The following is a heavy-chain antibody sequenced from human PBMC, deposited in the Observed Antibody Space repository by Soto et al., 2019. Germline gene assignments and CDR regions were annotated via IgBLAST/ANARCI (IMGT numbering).Heavy chain of an antibody. CDR1: GFTFTDHY. CDR2: RKNMADSYTT. D-gene: IGHD3-10*01. J-gene: IGHJ4*02. CDR3: TVRGSGNDLGAA. Sequence: EVQLVESGGGLVQPGGSLRLSCAASGFTFTDHYMDWVPQAPGTGLERVGRRKNMADSYTTEYAASVKGRFTISRDGSKKSPLLRINSLKPLDTAVYYCTVRGSGNDLGAAWGRGILVTVSS. V-gene: IGHV3-72*01.